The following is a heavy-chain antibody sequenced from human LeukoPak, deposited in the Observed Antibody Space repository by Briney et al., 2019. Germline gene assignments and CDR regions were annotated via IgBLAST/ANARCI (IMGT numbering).Heavy chain of an antibody. J-gene: IGHJ2*01. CDR3: VRVVSESGARYFDV. Sequence: SVKVSCKASGGTFTDSAFGWVRQAPEQRPEWMGRIVPSIGATNYAERFKDRVTLTADTSTSTVHLEVSSLRSEDTAMYYCVRVVSESGARYFDVWGRGTLVTVSS. D-gene: IGHD7-27*01. CDR1: GGTFTDSA. CDR2: IVPSIGAT. V-gene: IGHV1-69*04.